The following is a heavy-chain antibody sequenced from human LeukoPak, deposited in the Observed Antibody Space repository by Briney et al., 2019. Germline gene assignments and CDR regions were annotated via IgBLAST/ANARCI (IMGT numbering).Heavy chain of an antibody. CDR3: TRAFSSWSDYFDY. CDR1: GFTFSDYW. V-gene: IGHV3-7*04. Sequence: SGGSLRLSCEASGFTFSDYWMSWVRQAPGKGLEWVAIIKEDGSEKFYVGSAKGRFTISRDNAKNSLYLQMDNLRAEDTAVYYCTRAFSSWSDYFDYWGQGTLVTVSS. D-gene: IGHD6-13*01. CDR2: IKEDGSEK. J-gene: IGHJ4*02.